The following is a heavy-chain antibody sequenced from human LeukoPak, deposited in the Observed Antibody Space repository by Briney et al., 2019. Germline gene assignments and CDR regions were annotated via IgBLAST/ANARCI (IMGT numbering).Heavy chain of an antibody. Sequence: GESLKISCEGSGYSFTSYWIGWVRQMPGKGLEWMGIIYPGDSDTRYSPSFQGQVTISADKSISTAYLQWSSLKASDTAVYYCARLPEAWGLTGYPIYFDYWGQGTLVTVSS. CDR1: GYSFTSYW. D-gene: IGHD3-9*01. CDR3: ARLPEAWGLTGYPIYFDY. J-gene: IGHJ4*02. CDR2: IYPGDSDT. V-gene: IGHV5-51*01.